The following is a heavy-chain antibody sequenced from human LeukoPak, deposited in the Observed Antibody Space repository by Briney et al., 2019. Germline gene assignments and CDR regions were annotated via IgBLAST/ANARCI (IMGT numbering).Heavy chain of an antibody. CDR2: ISSSSSTI. J-gene: IGHJ3*02. V-gene: IGHV3-11*01. Sequence: GGSLRLSCVAPGFNYIDYYVSRIRQAPGTGLEWVAYISSSSSTIYYADSLKGRFTISMDNAKNSLYLQMNSLRAEDTAVYYCAKDRISRYGSDWRSDFFDIWGQGTMVTVSS. D-gene: IGHD2-21*02. CDR3: AKDRISRYGSDWRSDFFDI. CDR1: GFNYIDYY.